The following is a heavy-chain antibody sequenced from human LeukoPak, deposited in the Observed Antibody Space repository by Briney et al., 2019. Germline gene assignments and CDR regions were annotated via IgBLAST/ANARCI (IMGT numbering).Heavy chain of an antibody. CDR3: AGQRELLNY. V-gene: IGHV3-11*01. CDR2: ISSSGSTI. J-gene: IGHJ4*02. Sequence: GGSLRLSCAASGFTFSDYYMSWIRQAPGKGLEWVSYISSSGSTISYADSVKGRFTISRDNAKKSLYLQMNRLRAEDTAVYYCAGQRELLNYWGQGTLVTVSS. D-gene: IGHD1-26*01. CDR1: GFTFSDYY.